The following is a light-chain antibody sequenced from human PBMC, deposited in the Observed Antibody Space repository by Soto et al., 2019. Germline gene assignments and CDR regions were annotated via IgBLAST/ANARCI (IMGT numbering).Light chain of an antibody. J-gene: IGLJ1*01. CDR1: SSDVGGYNY. CDR3: CSFVGNYIYV. Sequence: QSVLTQPRSVSGSPGQSVTISCTGTSSDVGGYNYVSWYLQHPGKAPKVMIYDVSKRPSGVPDRFSGSKSGNTASLTISGLQSEDEADYYCCSFVGNYIYVFGTGTKVTVL. CDR2: DVS. V-gene: IGLV2-11*01.